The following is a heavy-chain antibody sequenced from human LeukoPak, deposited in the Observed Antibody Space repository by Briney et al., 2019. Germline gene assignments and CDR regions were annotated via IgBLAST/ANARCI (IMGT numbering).Heavy chain of an antibody. CDR1: GFTFDDYA. CDR3: AKDPHIVVVTATDY. J-gene: IGHJ4*02. V-gene: IGHV3-9*01. Sequence: PGGSLRLSCAASGFTFDDYAMHWVRQAPGKGLEWVSGISWNSGSIGYADSVKGRFTISRDNAKNTLYLQMNSLRAEDTAVYYCAKDPHIVVVTATDYWGQGTLVTVSS. CDR2: ISWNSGSI. D-gene: IGHD2-21*02.